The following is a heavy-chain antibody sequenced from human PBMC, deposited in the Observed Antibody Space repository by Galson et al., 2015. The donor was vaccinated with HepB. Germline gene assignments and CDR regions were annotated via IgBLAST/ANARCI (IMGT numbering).Heavy chain of an antibody. Sequence: SLRLSCAASGFTFSRYNMNWVRQTPGEGLEWVSSISSSWNYIYYADSVKGRFTISRDNAKNSLYLQMNSLRAEDTAVYYCACSPPQPYSDYPIYYFDFWGQGSLVTVSS. CDR3: ACSPPQPYSDYPIYYFDF. J-gene: IGHJ4*02. V-gene: IGHV3-21*06. CDR2: ISSSWNYI. D-gene: IGHD3-9*01. CDR1: GFTFSRYN.